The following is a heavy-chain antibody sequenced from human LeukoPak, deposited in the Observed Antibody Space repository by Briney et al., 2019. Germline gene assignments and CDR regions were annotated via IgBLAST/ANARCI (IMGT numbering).Heavy chain of an antibody. CDR2: IDARSGIT. Sequence: GGSLRLSCTASGFTFTSCAMNWVRQAPGKVPEWVSYIDARSGITYYADSVQGRFTISRDNAQESVFLQMNSLRADDTAVYYCARTYDFGRGPPGDAFDNWGPGTLVTVSS. J-gene: IGHJ3*02. CDR1: GFTFTSCA. V-gene: IGHV3-48*01. CDR3: ARTYDFGRGPPGDAFDN. D-gene: IGHD3-3*01.